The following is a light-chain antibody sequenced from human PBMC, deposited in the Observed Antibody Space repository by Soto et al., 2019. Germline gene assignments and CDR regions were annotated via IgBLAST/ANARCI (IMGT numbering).Light chain of an antibody. CDR2: EVT. J-gene: IGLJ2*01. CDR3: SSYTSRNTLL. V-gene: IGLV2-14*01. CDR1: NSDVGGHNY. Sequence: QSVLTQPASVSGSPGQSITISCTGSNSDVGGHNYVSWYQQHPGKAPKLLIYEVTNRPSGISNRFSGSKSGNTASLAISGLQSEDEAEYFCSSYTSRNTLLFGGGTKVTVL.